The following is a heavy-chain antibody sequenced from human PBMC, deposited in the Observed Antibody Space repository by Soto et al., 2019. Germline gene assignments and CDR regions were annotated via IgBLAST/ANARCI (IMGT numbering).Heavy chain of an antibody. CDR1: GFSLTTSAVG. Sequence: QITLNESGPTVVRPTEPLTLTCRFSGFSLTTSAVGVGWIRQSPGKAPEWLALIYWDDDKRYSACLKSRLTITKDTSKNQVVLTVSDLDPTDTALYYCAHRVLRTVFGLVTTTAIYFDFWGQGTPVAVSS. V-gene: IGHV2-5*02. CDR2: IYWDDDK. D-gene: IGHD3-3*01. J-gene: IGHJ4*02. CDR3: AHRVLRTVFGLVTTTAIYFDF.